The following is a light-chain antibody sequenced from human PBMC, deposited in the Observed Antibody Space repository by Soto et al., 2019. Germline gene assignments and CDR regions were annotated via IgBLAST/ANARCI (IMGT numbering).Light chain of an antibody. V-gene: IGKV1-9*01. Sequence: DIQLTQSPSFLSASVGDRVTITCRASQGISSYLAWYQQKPGKAPKLLIYAAYTLQSGFPSRFSGSGSGTEFTLTISSLQPEDFATYYCLQLNSYPRSFGQGTRLEIK. J-gene: IGKJ2*01. CDR1: QGISSY. CDR3: LQLNSYPRS. CDR2: AAY.